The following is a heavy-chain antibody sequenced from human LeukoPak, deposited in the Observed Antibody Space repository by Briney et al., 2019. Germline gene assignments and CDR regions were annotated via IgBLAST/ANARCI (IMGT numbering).Heavy chain of an antibody. CDR3: ARRKIAPCGTITTYYHYYYMDV. J-gene: IGHJ6*03. V-gene: IGHV4-4*02. Sequence: PSGTLSLTCAVSGDSIISSVWWTWVRQTPGKGLEWIGEISHSGSTDYNPSLNSRVTISVDQSKNQFSLKLTSVTAADTAVYYCARRKIAPCGTITTYYHYYYMDVWGNGTTVTVSS. CDR1: GDSIISSVW. D-gene: IGHD5-24*01. CDR2: ISHSGST.